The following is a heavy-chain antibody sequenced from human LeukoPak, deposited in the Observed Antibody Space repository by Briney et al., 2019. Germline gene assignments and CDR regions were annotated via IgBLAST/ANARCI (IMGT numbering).Heavy chain of an antibody. D-gene: IGHD4-17*01. Sequence: GGSLRLSCAASGFTFSSYGMSWVRQAPGKGLEWVSAISAGGDLTNYAYSVKGRFTISRDSSKNMLYVQMNSLRAEDTAVYYCAKDLHVRSSSTVTTGGVDSWGQGTLVTVSS. CDR2: ISAGGDLT. CDR1: GFTFSSYG. CDR3: AKDLHVRSSSTVTTGGVDS. J-gene: IGHJ4*02. V-gene: IGHV3-23*01.